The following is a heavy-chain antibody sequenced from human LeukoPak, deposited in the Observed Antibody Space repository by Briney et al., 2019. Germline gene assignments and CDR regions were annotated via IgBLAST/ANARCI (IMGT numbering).Heavy chain of an antibody. CDR1: GYTFTSYD. J-gene: IGHJ6*03. V-gene: IGHV1-8*01. CDR2: MNPNSGNT. Sequence: GASVKVSCKASGYTFTSYDINWVRQATGQGLEWMGWMNPNSGNTGYAQKFQGRVTMTRNTSISTAYMELSSLRSEDTAVYYCARLLKGYSSSKSYYYMDVWGQGTTVTVFS. D-gene: IGHD6-6*01. CDR3: ARLLKGYSSSKSYYYMDV.